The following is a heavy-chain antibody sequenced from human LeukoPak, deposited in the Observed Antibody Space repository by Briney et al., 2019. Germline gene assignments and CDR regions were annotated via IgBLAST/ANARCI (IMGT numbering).Heavy chain of an antibody. Sequence: PGGSLRLSCAASGFTFSNAWMSWVRQAPGKGLEWVGRIKSKTGGGTTDYAAPVKGRFTISRDDSKNTLYLQMNSLKTEDTAVYYCTTDRYGSSSWDYWGQGTLVTVSS. CDR3: TTDRYGSSSWDY. CDR2: IKSKTGGGTT. V-gene: IGHV3-15*01. J-gene: IGHJ4*02. D-gene: IGHD6-13*01. CDR1: GFTFSNAW.